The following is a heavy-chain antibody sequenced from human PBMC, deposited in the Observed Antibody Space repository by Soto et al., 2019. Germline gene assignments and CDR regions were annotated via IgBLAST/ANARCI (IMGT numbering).Heavy chain of an antibody. J-gene: IGHJ6*02. Sequence: QVQLVQSGAEVKKPGASVKVSCKASGYTFTSYGISWVRQAPGQGLEWMGWISAYNGNTNYAQKLQGRVTMTTDTSTSTAYMELRSLRSDDTAVYYCAREGSPYYDFWSGYYPYYYYGMDVWGQGTTFTVSS. CDR3: AREGSPYYDFWSGYYPYYYYGMDV. V-gene: IGHV1-18*04. D-gene: IGHD3-3*01. CDR1: GYTFTSYG. CDR2: ISAYNGNT.